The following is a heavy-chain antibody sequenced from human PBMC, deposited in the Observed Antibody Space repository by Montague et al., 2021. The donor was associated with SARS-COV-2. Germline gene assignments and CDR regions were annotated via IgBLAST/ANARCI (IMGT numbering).Heavy chain of an antibody. J-gene: IGHJ3*02. D-gene: IGHD1-14*01. CDR1: GASVGSSD. CDR3: ARETMTADAFDI. CDR2: FYSVGST. Sequence: SETLSLTCTVSGASVGSSDWGWIRQSPGKGLEWIGYFYSVGSTDYNPSLKSRATISRDTSKNQFSLKVRSVTAAYTAVYYCARETMTADAFDIWGQGTMVTVSS. V-gene: IGHV4-59*02.